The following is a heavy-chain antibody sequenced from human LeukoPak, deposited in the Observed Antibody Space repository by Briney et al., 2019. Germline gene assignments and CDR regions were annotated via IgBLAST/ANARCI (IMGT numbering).Heavy chain of an antibody. V-gene: IGHV1-69*13. D-gene: IGHD2-2*01. J-gene: IGHJ4*02. Sequence: SVKVSCKASGGTFSSYAISWVRQAPGQGLEWMGGIIPIFGTANYAQKFQGRVTITADESTSTAYMELSSPRSEDTAVYYCARTLNYCSSTSCTWDPVGYWGQGTLVTVSS. CDR1: GGTFSSYA. CDR3: ARTLNYCSSTSCTWDPVGY. CDR2: IIPIFGTA.